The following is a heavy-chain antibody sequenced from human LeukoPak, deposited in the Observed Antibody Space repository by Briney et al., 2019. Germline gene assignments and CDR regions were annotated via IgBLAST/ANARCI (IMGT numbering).Heavy chain of an antibody. CDR3: AREVEYSSSSGFLSYFDY. V-gene: IGHV3-21*01. D-gene: IGHD6-6*01. CDR2: ISSSSSYI. J-gene: IGHJ4*02. Sequence: GGSLRLSCAASGFTFSSYSMNWVRQAPGKGLEWVSSISSSSSYIYYADSVKGRFTISRDNAKNSLYLQMNSLRAEDTAVYYCAREVEYSSSSGFLSYFDYWGQGTLVTVSS. CDR1: GFTFSSYS.